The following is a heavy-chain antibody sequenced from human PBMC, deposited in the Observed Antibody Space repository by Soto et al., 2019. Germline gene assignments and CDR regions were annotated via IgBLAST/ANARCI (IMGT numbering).Heavy chain of an antibody. CDR1: GFTFSTFS. Sequence: EVQLVESGGGSVQPGGSLRLSCAASGFTFSTFSMNWVRQAPGGGLEWISYISGGGRPISYAIYVKGRFTISRDNAKNSPYLQMPSLTDRDTTVYYCARDLGWAFDSWCQGTLVTVSS. CDR2: ISGGGRPI. D-gene: IGHD6-19*01. CDR3: ARDLGWAFDS. J-gene: IGHJ4*02. V-gene: IGHV3-48*02.